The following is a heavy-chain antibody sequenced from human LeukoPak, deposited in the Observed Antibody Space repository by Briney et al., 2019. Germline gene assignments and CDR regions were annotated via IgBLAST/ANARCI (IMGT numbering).Heavy chain of an antibody. CDR3: ARDDDYYMDV. Sequence: GGSLRLSCAASGFIFSGYAFHWVRQAPGKGLEWVAVISFNATNKHYADSVKGRFTISRDNSKNTVYLQVNSVRPEDTGIYFCARDDDYYMDVWGKGTTVTVSS. CDR2: ISFNATNK. V-gene: IGHV3-30-3*01. CDR1: GFIFSGYA. J-gene: IGHJ6*03.